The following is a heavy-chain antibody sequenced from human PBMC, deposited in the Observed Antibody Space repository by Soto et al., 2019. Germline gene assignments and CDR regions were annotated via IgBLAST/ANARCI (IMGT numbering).Heavy chain of an antibody. CDR1: GGSISSYY. Sequence: SETLSLTCTVSGGSISSYYWSWIRQPPGKGLEWIGYIYYSGSTNYNPSLKSRVTISVDTSKNQFSLKLSSVTAADTAVYYCSRGKRSSSSSDYYYYMDVWGKGTTVTVSS. CDR2: IYYSGST. CDR3: SRGKRSSSSSDYYYYMDV. V-gene: IGHV4-59*01. J-gene: IGHJ6*03. D-gene: IGHD6-6*01.